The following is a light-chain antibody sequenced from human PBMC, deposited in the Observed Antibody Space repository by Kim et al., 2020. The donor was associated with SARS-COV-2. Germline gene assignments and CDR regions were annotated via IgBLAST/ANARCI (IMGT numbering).Light chain of an antibody. CDR3: QAWDSSAGV. CDR2: QDT. Sequence: SVSPGQTASITYSGSGLGDKFAFGYQQKPGQSPVLVIYQDTRRPSGIPERFSGSNSGNTATLTISGTQAMDEADYYCQAWDSSAGVFGGGTQLTVL. CDR1: GLGDKF. J-gene: IGLJ3*02. V-gene: IGLV3-1*01.